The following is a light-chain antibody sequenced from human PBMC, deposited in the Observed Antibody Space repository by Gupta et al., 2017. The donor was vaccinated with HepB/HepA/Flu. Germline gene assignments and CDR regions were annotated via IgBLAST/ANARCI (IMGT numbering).Light chain of an antibody. V-gene: IGLV2-14*03. CDR3: SSYTSSSTRV. J-gene: IGLJ2*01. Sequence: SALTQPASVSGSPGESITISCPGTSSDVGGYNYVSWYQQHPGKAPKLMIYDVSNRPAGVSNRFSGSKSGNTASLTISGLQAEDEADYYCSSYTSSSTRVFGGGTKLTVL. CDR2: DVS. CDR1: SSDVGGYNY.